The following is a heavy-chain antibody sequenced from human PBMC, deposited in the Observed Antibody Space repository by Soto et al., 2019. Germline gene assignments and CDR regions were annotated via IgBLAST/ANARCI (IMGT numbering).Heavy chain of an antibody. J-gene: IGHJ4*02. Sequence: GGSLRLSCAASEFTFSNYAMSWVRQAPGKGLEWVSAISGSGGSTYYADSVKGRFTISRDNSKNTLYLQMNSLRAEDTAVYYCAKDRGYSSSWYPFDYWGQGTLVTVSS. CDR3: AKDRGYSSSWYPFDY. CDR2: ISGSGGST. V-gene: IGHV3-23*01. CDR1: EFTFSNYA. D-gene: IGHD6-13*01.